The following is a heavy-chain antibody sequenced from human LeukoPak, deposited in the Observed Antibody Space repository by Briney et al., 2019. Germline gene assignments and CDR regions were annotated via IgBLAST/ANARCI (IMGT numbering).Heavy chain of an antibody. Sequence: PGGSLRLSCAASGFTFSSYGMHWVRQAPGKGLEWVSVIYSGGSTYYADSVKGRFTISRDNSKNTLYLQMNSLRAEDTAVYYCAREATIHAFDIWGQGTMVTVSS. D-gene: IGHD5-12*01. V-gene: IGHV3-NL1*01. CDR3: AREATIHAFDI. J-gene: IGHJ3*02. CDR2: IYSGGST. CDR1: GFTFSSYG.